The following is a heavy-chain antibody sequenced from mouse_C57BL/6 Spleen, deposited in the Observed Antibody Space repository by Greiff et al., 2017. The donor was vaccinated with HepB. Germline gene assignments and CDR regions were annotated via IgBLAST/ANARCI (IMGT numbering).Heavy chain of an antibody. CDR3: ARSEGDYDDYAMDY. V-gene: IGHV14-2*01. CDR1: GFNIKDYY. Sequence: EVKLMESGAELVKPGASVKLSCTASGFNIKDYYMHWVKQRTEQGLEWIGRIDPEDGETKYAPKFQGKATITADTSSNTAYLQLSSLTSEDTAVYYGARSEGDYDDYAMDYWGQGTSVTVSS. D-gene: IGHD2-4*01. CDR2: IDPEDGET. J-gene: IGHJ4*01.